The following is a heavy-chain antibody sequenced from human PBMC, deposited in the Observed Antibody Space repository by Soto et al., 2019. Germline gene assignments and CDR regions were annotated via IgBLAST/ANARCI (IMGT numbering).Heavy chain of an antibody. V-gene: IGHV4-59*01. CDR2: IYYSGST. J-gene: IGHJ6*02. Sequence: SETLSLTCTVSGGSISSYYWSWIRQPPGKGLEWIGYIYYSGSTNYNPSLKSRVTISVDTSKNQFSLKLSSVTAADTAVYYCARVYLEMARSFVPNYYYYYGMDVWGQGTTVTVSS. CDR1: GGSISSYY. D-gene: IGHD2-2*02. CDR3: ARVYLEMARSFVPNYYYYYGMDV.